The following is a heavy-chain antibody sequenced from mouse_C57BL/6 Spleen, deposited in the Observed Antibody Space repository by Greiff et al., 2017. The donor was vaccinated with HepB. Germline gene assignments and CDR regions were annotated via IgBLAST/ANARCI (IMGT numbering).Heavy chain of an antibody. CDR1: GFTFSSYA. J-gene: IGHJ3*01. CDR3: ARYSKAWFAY. CDR2: ISDGGSYT. D-gene: IGHD2-5*01. Sequence: DVMLVESGGGLVKPGGSLKLSCAASGFTFSSYAMSWVRQTPEKRLEWVATISDGGSYTYYPDNVKGRFTISRDNAKNNLYLQMSHLKSEDTAMYYCARYSKAWFAYWGQGTLVTVSA. V-gene: IGHV5-4*03.